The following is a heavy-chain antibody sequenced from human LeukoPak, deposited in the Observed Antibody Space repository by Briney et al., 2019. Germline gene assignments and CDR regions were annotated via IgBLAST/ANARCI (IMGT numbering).Heavy chain of an antibody. Sequence: TLSLTCTVSGGSISSGRYCWSWIRQPAGKGLEWIGHMYISGNTNYNPSLKSRVTISVDTSKNQFSLKLSSVTAADTAVYYCAKGAGPPWFDPWGQGTLVTVSS. CDR3: AKGAGPPWFDP. CDR1: GGSISSGRYC. CDR2: MYISGNT. D-gene: IGHD6-19*01. V-gene: IGHV4-61*09. J-gene: IGHJ5*02.